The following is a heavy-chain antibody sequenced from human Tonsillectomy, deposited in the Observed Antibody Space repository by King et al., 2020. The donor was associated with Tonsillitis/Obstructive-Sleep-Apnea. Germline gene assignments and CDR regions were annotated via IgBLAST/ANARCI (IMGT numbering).Heavy chain of an antibody. CDR3: ARHRALSDAFDI. CDR1: GGSISSSSYY. CDR2: IYYSGST. V-gene: IGHV4-39*01. J-gene: IGHJ3*02. Sequence: LQLQESGPGLVKPSETLSLTCTVSGGSISSSSYYWGWIRQPPGKGLVWIGSIYYSGSTYYNPSLKSRVTISVDTSKNQFSLKLTSVTAADTAVYYCARHRALSDAFDIWGQGTMFTVSS.